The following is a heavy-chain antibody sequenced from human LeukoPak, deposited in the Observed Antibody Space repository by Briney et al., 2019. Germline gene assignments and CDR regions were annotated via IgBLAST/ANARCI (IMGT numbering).Heavy chain of an antibody. D-gene: IGHD2-21*02. Sequence: PSETLSLTCAVYGGSFSGYYWSWIRQPPGKGLEWIGEINHSGSTNYNPSLKSRVTISVDTSKNQFSLKLSSVTAADTAVYYCARGVVVTATPAEYFQHWGQGTLVTVSS. V-gene: IGHV4-34*01. J-gene: IGHJ1*01. CDR3: ARGVVVTATPAEYFQH. CDR1: GGSFSGYY. CDR2: INHSGST.